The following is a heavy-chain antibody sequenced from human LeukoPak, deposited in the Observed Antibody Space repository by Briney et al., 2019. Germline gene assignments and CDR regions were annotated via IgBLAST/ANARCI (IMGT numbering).Heavy chain of an antibody. CDR3: ARDRRVRGRSYPEGWYFDL. CDR1: GYTFTSYG. V-gene: IGHV1-18*01. J-gene: IGHJ2*01. Sequence: ASVKVSCTASGYTFTSYGISWVRQAPGQGLEWMGWISAYNGNTNYAQKLQGRVTMTTDTSTSTAYMELRSLRSDDTAVYYCARDRRVRGRSYPEGWYFDLWGRGTLVTVSS. CDR2: ISAYNGNT. D-gene: IGHD3-10*01.